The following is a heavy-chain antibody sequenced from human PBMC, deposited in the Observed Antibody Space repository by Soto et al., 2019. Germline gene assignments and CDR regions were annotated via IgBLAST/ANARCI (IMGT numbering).Heavy chain of an antibody. J-gene: IGHJ4*02. Sequence: ESGGGVVQPGRSLRLSCAASGFTFSSYAMHWVRQAPGKGLEWVAVISYDGSNKYYADSVKGRFTISRDNSKNTLYLQMNSLRAEDTAVYFCARERGSWYYFDFWVQGTLVTVSS. CDR3: ARERGSWYYFDF. D-gene: IGHD6-19*01. CDR1: GFTFSSYA. CDR2: ISYDGSNK. V-gene: IGHV3-30-3*01.